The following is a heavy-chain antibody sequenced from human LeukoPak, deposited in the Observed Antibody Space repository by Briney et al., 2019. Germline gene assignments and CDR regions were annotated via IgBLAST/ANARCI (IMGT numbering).Heavy chain of an antibody. Sequence: GESLKISCKGSGYRFTSYWISWVRQMPGKGLEWMGRTDPSDSHTNYSPSFQGHVTISADKSISTAYLQWSSMKASDTAMYYCARHVYCSSTSCYAAFDIRGQGTMVTVSS. CDR1: GYRFTSYW. CDR3: ARHVYCSSTSCYAAFDI. J-gene: IGHJ3*02. CDR2: TDPSDSHT. D-gene: IGHD2-2*01. V-gene: IGHV5-10-1*01.